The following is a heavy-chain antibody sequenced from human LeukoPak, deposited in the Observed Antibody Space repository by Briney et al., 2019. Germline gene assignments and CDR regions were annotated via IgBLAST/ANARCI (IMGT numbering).Heavy chain of an antibody. Sequence: PSESLSLTCAVSGGSISSGGYSWSWIRQPPGKGLEWIGYIYHSGSTYYNPALKSRVTISVDRSKNQFSLKLSAVTAADTAGYYCARVGTKDAFDIWGQGTMVTVSS. CDR2: IYHSGST. J-gene: IGHJ3*02. V-gene: IGHV4-30-2*01. D-gene: IGHD2-8*01. CDR1: GGSISSGGYS. CDR3: ARVGTKDAFDI.